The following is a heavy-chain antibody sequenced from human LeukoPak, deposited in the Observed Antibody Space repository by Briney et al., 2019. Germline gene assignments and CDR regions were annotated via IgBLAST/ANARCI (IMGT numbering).Heavy chain of an antibody. V-gene: IGHV3-11*04. CDR3: ARGRLDAGSFDY. J-gene: IGHJ4*02. CDR2: ISSGGSNT. CDR1: GFTFSDYY. Sequence: GGSLRLSCAGSGFTFSDYYLTWIRQAPGKGLEWVSYISSGGSNTYYADSVKGRFTISKDNAKNSLYLQMNSLRAEDTAVYYCARGRLDAGSFDYWGQGTLVTVSS. D-gene: IGHD3-10*01.